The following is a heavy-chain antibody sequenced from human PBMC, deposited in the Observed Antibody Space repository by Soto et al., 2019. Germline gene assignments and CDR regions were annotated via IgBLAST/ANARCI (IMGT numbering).Heavy chain of an antibody. V-gene: IGHV4-30-4*01. D-gene: IGHD4-17*01. CDR1: GGSISSGDYY. J-gene: IGHJ5*02. CDR3: ARRVYGDYVGDWFDP. CDR2: IYYSGST. Sequence: QVQLQESGPGLVKPSQTLSLTCTVSGGSISSGDYYWSWIRQPPGKGLEWIGYIYYSGSTYYNPSLKRRVTISVDTSKNQCALKLSSVTAADTAVYYCARRVYGDYVGDWFDPWGQGTLVTVSS.